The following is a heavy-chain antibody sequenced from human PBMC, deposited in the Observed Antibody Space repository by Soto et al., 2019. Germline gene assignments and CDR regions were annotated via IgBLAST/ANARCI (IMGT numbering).Heavy chain of an antibody. J-gene: IGHJ4*02. CDR2: IWYDGSNK. V-gene: IGHV3-33*01. Sequence: QVQLVESGGGVVQPGRSLRLSCAASGFTFSSYGMHWVRQAPGKGLEWVAVIWYDGSNKYYADSVKGRFTISRDNSKNPLYLQMNSLRAEDTAVYYCARDEGVVAATLDYWGQGTLVTVSS. D-gene: IGHD2-15*01. CDR1: GFTFSSYG. CDR3: ARDEGVVAATLDY.